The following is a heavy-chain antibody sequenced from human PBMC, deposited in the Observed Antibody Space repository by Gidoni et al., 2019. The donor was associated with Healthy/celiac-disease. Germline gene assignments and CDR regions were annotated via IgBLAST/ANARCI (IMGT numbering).Heavy chain of an antibody. Sequence: QVQLVESGGGVVQPGRSLRLYCAASGFTFSSYALHWVRQAPGKGLEWVAVISYDGSNKYYADSVKGRFTSSRDNSKNTLYLQMNSLRAEDTAVYYCARDKGSSWYLNYYYGMDVWGQGTTVTVSS. J-gene: IGHJ6*02. V-gene: IGHV3-30-3*01. CDR2: ISYDGSNK. CDR1: GFTFSSYA. D-gene: IGHD6-13*01. CDR3: ARDKGSSWYLNYYYGMDV.